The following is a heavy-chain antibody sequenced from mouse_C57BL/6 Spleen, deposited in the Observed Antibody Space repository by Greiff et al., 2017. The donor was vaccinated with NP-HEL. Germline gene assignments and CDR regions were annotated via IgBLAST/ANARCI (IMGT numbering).Heavy chain of an antibody. D-gene: IGHD2-4*01. V-gene: IGHV1-81*01. CDR2: IYPRSGNT. CDR1: GYTFTSYG. Sequence: VKLLESGAELARPGASVKLSCKASGYTFTSYGISWVKQRTGQGLEWIGEIYPRSGNTYYNEKFKGKATLTADKSSSTAYMELRSLTSEDSAVYFCARSDYDKGYFDVWGTGTTVTVSS. J-gene: IGHJ1*03. CDR3: ARSDYDKGYFDV.